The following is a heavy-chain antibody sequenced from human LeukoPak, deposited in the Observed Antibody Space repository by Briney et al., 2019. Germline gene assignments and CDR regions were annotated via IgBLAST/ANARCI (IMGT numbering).Heavy chain of an antibody. Sequence: SETLSLTCTGSGGSISSYYWSWMRQPAGKGLEWIGYSYYSGSTNYNPSLKSLVTISVDTSKNQFSLKLSSVTAADTAVYHCARDREGITFGGVTVNNWFDPWGQGTLVTVSS. J-gene: IGHJ5*02. D-gene: IGHD3-16*02. CDR2: SYYSGST. CDR1: GGSISSYY. CDR3: ARDREGITFGGVTVNNWFDP. V-gene: IGHV4-59*01.